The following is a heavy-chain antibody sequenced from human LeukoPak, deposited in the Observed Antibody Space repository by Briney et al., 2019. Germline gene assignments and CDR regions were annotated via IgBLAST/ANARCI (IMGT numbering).Heavy chain of an antibody. CDR1: GYIFTGYY. D-gene: IGHD6-13*01. J-gene: IGHJ4*02. V-gene: IGHV1-2*02. CDR2: INPNSGGT. Sequence: ASVRVSCKASGYIFTGYYMHWVRQAPGQGLEWMGWINPNSGGTNYAQKFQGRVTMTRDTSISTAYMELSRLRSDDTAVYYCARSNWHSAGYSSSCYYFDYWGQGTLVTVSS. CDR3: ARSNWHSAGYSSSCYYFDY.